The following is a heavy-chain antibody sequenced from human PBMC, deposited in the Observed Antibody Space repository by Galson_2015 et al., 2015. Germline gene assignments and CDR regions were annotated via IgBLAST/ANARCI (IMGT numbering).Heavy chain of an antibody. Sequence: SLRLSCAASGFTFSNYGMHWVRQAPGKGLEWVAVIWYDGSNKHYADSVKGRFTISRDNSKNTLYLQMNSLRAEDTAVYYCARELGCGGDCSYYYYYGMDVWGQGTTVTVSS. CDR3: ARELGCGGDCSYYYYYGMDV. CDR1: GFTFSNYG. V-gene: IGHV3-33*01. D-gene: IGHD2-21*02. J-gene: IGHJ6*02. CDR2: IWYDGSNK.